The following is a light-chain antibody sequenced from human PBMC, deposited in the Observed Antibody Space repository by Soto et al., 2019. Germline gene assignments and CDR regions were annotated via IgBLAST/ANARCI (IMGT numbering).Light chain of an antibody. J-gene: IGKJ5*01. Sequence: EIVLTQSPATLSLSPGERATLSCRASQSVNNYLAWYQQKPGQAPRRLISDASNRATGIPARFSGSGSGADFTLTISSLEPEEVAVYYFQQRSNWPQTFGQGTRRDIK. CDR1: QSVNNY. CDR2: DAS. CDR3: QQRSNWPQT. V-gene: IGKV3-11*01.